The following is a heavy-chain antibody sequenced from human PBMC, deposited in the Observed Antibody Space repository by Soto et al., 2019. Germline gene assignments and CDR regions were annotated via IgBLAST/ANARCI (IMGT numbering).Heavy chain of an antibody. CDR2: MNPNSGNT. Sequence: QVQLVQSGAEVKKPGASVKVSCKASGYTFTSYDINWVRQATGQGLEWMGWMNPNSGNTGYAQKFQGRVTMTRITSISTAYMELSSLRSEDTAVYYCARGVAYYDILTGYYIAPYGMDVWGQGTTVTVSS. J-gene: IGHJ6*02. D-gene: IGHD3-9*01. V-gene: IGHV1-8*01. CDR1: GYTFTSYD. CDR3: ARGVAYYDILTGYYIAPYGMDV.